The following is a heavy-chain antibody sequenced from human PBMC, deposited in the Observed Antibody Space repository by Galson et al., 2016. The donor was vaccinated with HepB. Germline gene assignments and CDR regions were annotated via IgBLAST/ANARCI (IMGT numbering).Heavy chain of an antibody. CDR3: ARHYSSTWPAGLIFDS. V-gene: IGHV1-18*01. CDR1: GYTFTSYA. D-gene: IGHD6-6*01. Sequence: SVKVSCKASGYTFTSYAISWVRQAPAHALEYLGWIDTSNGNTNYPQKFQDRVTLTTDTSTSTTYMELRSLISDDTAVYYCARHYSSTWPAGLIFDSWGPGTRVTVSS. CDR2: IDTSNGNT. J-gene: IGHJ4*02.